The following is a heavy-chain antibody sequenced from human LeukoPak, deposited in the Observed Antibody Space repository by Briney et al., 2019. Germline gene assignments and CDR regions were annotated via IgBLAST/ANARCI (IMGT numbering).Heavy chain of an antibody. CDR1: GFTFSSYS. D-gene: IGHD3-10*01. CDR2: ISSSSSYI. CDR3: ARDDHDYYGPDV. Sequence: GGSLRLSCAASGFTFSSYSMNWVRQAPGKGREWVSSISSSSSYIYYADSVKGRFTISRDNAKNSLYLQMNSLRAEDTAVYYCARDDHDYYGPDVWGQGTTVTVSS. J-gene: IGHJ6*02. V-gene: IGHV3-21*01.